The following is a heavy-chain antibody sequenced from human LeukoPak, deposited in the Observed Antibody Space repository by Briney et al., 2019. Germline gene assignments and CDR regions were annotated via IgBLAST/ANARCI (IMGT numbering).Heavy chain of an antibody. D-gene: IGHD2-2*01. CDR1: GFTFSSAW. CDR3: ARGFCSSTNCYQGPFDF. Sequence: GGSPRLSCAASGFTFSSAWMTWVRQAPGKGLEWVGHIKNKTNGGTTDYAAPVKGRFIISRDDSKNTLYLQMNSLRTEDTAVYYCARGFCSSTNCYQGPFDFWGQGTLVTVSS. J-gene: IGHJ4*02. CDR2: IKNKTNGGTT. V-gene: IGHV3-15*01.